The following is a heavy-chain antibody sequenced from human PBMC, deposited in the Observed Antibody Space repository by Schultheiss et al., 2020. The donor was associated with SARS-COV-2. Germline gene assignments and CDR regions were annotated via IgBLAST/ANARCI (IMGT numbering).Heavy chain of an antibody. Sequence: SETLSLTCTVSGGSISSGGYYWSWIRQHPGKGLEWIGYIYYSGSTYYNPSLKSRVTILVDTSKNQFSLKLSSVTAADTAVYYCVKEEGHGPNNFDYWGQGTLVTVSS. CDR1: GGSISSGGYY. D-gene: IGHD2/OR15-2a*01. CDR2: IYYSGST. V-gene: IGHV4-31*03. J-gene: IGHJ4*02. CDR3: VKEEGHGPNNFDY.